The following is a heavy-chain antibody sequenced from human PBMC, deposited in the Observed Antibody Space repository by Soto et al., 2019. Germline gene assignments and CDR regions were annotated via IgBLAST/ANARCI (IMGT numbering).Heavy chain of an antibody. J-gene: IGHJ4*02. Sequence: ASVKVSCKASGYTFTSYAMHWVRQAPGQRLEWMGWINAGNGNTKYSQKFQGRVTITRDTSASTAYMELSSLRSEDTAVYYCARALSGWSPALYWGQGTLVTVSS. CDR2: INAGNGNT. CDR3: ARALSGWSPALY. CDR1: GYTFTSYA. D-gene: IGHD6-19*01. V-gene: IGHV1-3*01.